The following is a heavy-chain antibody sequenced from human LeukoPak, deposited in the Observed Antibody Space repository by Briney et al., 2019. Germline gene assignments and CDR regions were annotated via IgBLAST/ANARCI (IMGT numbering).Heavy chain of an antibody. CDR1: GYTFVDYF. CDR3: STPPGY. J-gene: IGHJ4*02. V-gene: IGHV1-69-2*01. CDR2: IDPEDGET. Sequence: ASVKVSCKLSGYTFVDYFMHWVRQAPGKGFEWMGLIDPEDGETKYAEKFQGRITINADTSIDTAYLELSSLTSAGTAMYFCSTPPGYWGQGTLVTVSS.